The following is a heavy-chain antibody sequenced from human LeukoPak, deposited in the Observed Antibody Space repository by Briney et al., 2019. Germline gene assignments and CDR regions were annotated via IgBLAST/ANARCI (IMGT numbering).Heavy chain of an antibody. CDR1: GFTFSTYA. CDR2: ISGSDAGT. V-gene: IGHV3-23*01. Sequence: PGGSLRLSCAASGFTFSTYAMSWVRQSPGKGLEWVSAISGSDAGTYYADSVKGRFTISRDNSKNTLYLQMNSLRAEDTATYYCAKGSLGSCRGVICYSHDYWGQGSLVTVSS. D-gene: IGHD2-15*01. J-gene: IGHJ4*02. CDR3: AKGSLGSCRGVICYSHDY.